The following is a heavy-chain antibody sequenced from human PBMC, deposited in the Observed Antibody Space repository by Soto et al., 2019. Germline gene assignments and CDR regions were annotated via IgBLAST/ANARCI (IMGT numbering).Heavy chain of an antibody. CDR1: GFTFSNYA. V-gene: IGHV3-33*01. CDR2: IWYDENNE. CDR3: ARDLSGTLDY. D-gene: IGHD1-1*01. Sequence: GGSLRLSCAASGFTFSNYAMHWVRQAPGKGLEWVALIWYDENNEHYADSVKGRFTISRDNSKNTLYLQLNSLRGEDTAVYYCARDLSGTLDYWGQGTLVTVSS. J-gene: IGHJ4*02.